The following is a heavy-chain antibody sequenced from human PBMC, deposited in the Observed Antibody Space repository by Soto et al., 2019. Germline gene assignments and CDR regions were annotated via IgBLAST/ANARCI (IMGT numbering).Heavy chain of an antibody. CDR1: GFSF. CDR3: ARDMYSSDYFVKWFEP. Sequence: QVRLVESGGGVVQPGRSLRLSCTASGFSFWFRQPPGKGLEWGAVISHDGINKHYADSVKGRVTVSRDNSNHSLDLQLNSLRGEDTAMYYCARDMYSSDYFVKWFEPWGQGTLVTVSS. V-gene: IGHV3-30-3*01. CDR2: ISHDGINK. J-gene: IGHJ5*02. D-gene: IGHD6-19*01.